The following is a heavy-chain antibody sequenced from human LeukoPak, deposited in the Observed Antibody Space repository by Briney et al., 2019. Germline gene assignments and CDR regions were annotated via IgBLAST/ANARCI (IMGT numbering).Heavy chain of an antibody. CDR3: ARERGYSSSWTDYYYYMDV. D-gene: IGHD6-13*01. CDR2: IYTSGST. CDR1: GSSISTYY. J-gene: IGHJ6*03. Sequence: PSETLSLTCTVAGSSISTYYWSWIRQPAGKGLEWIGRIYTSGSTNYNPSLKSRVTISVDKSKNQFSLKLSSVTAADTAVYYCARERGYSSSWTDYYYYMDVWGKGTMVTVSS. V-gene: IGHV4-4*07.